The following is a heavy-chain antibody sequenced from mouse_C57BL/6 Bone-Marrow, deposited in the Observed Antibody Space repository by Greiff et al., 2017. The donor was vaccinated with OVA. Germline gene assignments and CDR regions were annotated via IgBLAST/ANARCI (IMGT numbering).Heavy chain of an antibody. V-gene: IGHV1-64*01. CDR2: IHPNSGST. Sequence: VQLQQSGAELVKPGASVKLSCKASGYTFTSYWMHWVKQRPGQGLEWIGMIHPNSGSTNYNEKFKSKATLTVDKSSSTAYMQLSSLTSEDSAVYYCARGALLRYYYAMDYWGQGTSVTVSS. J-gene: IGHJ4*01. CDR1: GYTFTSYW. D-gene: IGHD1-1*01. CDR3: ARGALLRYYYAMDY.